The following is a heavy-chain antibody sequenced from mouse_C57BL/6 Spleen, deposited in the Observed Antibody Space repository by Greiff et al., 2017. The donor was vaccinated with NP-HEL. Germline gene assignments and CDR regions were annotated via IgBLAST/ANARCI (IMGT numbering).Heavy chain of an antibody. D-gene: IGHD1-1*01. CDR3: ARDGDYYGSSYWYFDV. J-gene: IGHJ1*03. CDR1: GYSITSGYY. V-gene: IGHV3-6*01. Sequence: EVQLQESGPGLVKPSQSLSLTCSVTGYSITSGYYWNWIRQFPGNKLEWMGYISYDGSNNYNPSLKNRISITRYTSKNQFFLKWNSVTTEDTATYYCARDGDYYGSSYWYFDVWGTGTTVTVSS. CDR2: ISYDGSN.